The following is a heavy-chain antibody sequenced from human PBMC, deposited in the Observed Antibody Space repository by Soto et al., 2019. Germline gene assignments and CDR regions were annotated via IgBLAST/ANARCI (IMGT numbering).Heavy chain of an antibody. CDR2: IGVSSDA. CDR1: GFTFVGYA. Sequence: VRSLRVSCGASGFTFVGYAMSWARQAPGKGLEWVSSIGVSSDAYYADSVTGRFTISRDNSRNTLYLQMNSLRAEDTAVYYCAKNYFFDSWGQGTLVTVSS. J-gene: IGHJ4*02. CDR3: AKNYFFDS. V-gene: IGHV3-23*01.